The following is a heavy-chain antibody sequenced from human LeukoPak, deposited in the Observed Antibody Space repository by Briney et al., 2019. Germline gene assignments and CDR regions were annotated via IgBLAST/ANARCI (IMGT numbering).Heavy chain of an antibody. CDR3: AKESKTRIAALDF. Sequence: GGSLRLSCAASGFTFSSYAMSWVRQAPGKGLEWVSAISGSAGNIYHADSVKGRFTISRDNSKNTLYLQMNSLRAEDTAVYYCAKESKTRIAALDFWGQGTLVTVSS. V-gene: IGHV3-23*01. D-gene: IGHD6-13*01. J-gene: IGHJ4*02. CDR1: GFTFSSYA. CDR2: ISGSAGNI.